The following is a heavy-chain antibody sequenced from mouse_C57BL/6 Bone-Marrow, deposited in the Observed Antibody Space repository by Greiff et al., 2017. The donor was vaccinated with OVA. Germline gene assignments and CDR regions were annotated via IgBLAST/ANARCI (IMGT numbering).Heavy chain of an antibody. Sequence: EVQLVESGGGLVKPGGSLKLSCAASGFTFSSYAMSWVRQTPEKRLEWVATISDGGSYTYYPDNVKGRFTISRDNAKNNLYLQRSHVKSEDTAMYDSARDRFTMITTLDDWGQGTTLTVSS. CDR3: ARDRFTMITTLDD. V-gene: IGHV5-4*01. CDR2: ISDGGSYT. J-gene: IGHJ2*01. D-gene: IGHD2-4*01. CDR1: GFTFSSYA.